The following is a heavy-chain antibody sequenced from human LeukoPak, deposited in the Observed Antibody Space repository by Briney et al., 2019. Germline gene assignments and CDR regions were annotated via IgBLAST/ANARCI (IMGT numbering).Heavy chain of an antibody. CDR3: AKPSSSSIAARPSN. V-gene: IGHV3-30*18. CDR1: GFTFSSYG. J-gene: IGHJ4*02. CDR2: ISYDGSNK. Sequence: QSGRSLRLSCAASGFTFSSYGMHWVRQAPGKGLEWVAVISYDGSNKYYADSVKGRFTISRDNSKNTLYLQMNSLRAEDAAVYYCAKPSSSSIAARPSNWGQGTLVTVSS. D-gene: IGHD6-6*01.